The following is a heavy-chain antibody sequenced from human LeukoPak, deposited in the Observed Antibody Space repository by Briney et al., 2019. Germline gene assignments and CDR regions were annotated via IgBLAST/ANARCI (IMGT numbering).Heavy chain of an antibody. CDR2: ISGSGGST. V-gene: IGHV3-23*01. Sequence: GGSLRLSCAASGFTFSSYAMSWVRQAPGKGLEWVSAISGSGGSTYYADSVKGRFTISRDNSKNTLYLQMNSLRAEDTAVYYCARVMRGASRSPFDYWGQGTLVTVSS. J-gene: IGHJ4*02. CDR3: ARVMRGASRSPFDY. CDR1: GFTFSSYA. D-gene: IGHD2-15*01.